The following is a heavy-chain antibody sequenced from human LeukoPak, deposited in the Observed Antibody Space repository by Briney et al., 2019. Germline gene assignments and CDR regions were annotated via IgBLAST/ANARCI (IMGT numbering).Heavy chain of an antibody. V-gene: IGHV3-74*01. D-gene: IGHD1-26*01. Sequence: GGSLRLSCAAPGFTFSSYWMHWVRQAPGKGLVWDSRINSDGSTTTYADSVKGRFTISRDNAKNTLYLQMNSLRAEDTAVYYCARGYSGSYRVDYWGQGTLVTVSS. CDR1: GFTFSSYW. CDR2: INSDGSTT. CDR3: ARGYSGSYRVDY. J-gene: IGHJ4*02.